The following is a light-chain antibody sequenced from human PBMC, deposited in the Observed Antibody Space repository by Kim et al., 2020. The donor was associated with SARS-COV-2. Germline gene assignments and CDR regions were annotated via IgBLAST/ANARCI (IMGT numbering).Light chain of an antibody. J-gene: IGKJ1*01. V-gene: IGKV2-24*01. CDR1: QSLVHSDGTTY. Sequence: DIVMTQTPLSSPVTLGQPASISCRSSQSLVHSDGTTYLSWLHQRPGQPPRLLIYNIFKRFSGVPDRFSGSGAGTDFTLSISSVEAEDVGIYYCMQATQSPRTFGQGTKVDIK. CDR3: MQATQSPRT. CDR2: NIF.